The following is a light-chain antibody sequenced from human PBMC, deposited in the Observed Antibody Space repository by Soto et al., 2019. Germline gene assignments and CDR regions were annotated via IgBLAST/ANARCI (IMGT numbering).Light chain of an antibody. Sequence: EIVLTQSPGTLSLSPGERVTLSCRASQSVTSSDLAWYQQKPGQAPRLLIYGTSNRATGIPDRFSGGGSGLDFTLTISRLEPEDFAVYYCQHYGSSRTFGQGTKVEIK. CDR3: QHYGSSRT. CDR1: QSVTSSD. V-gene: IGKV3-20*01. CDR2: GTS. J-gene: IGKJ1*01.